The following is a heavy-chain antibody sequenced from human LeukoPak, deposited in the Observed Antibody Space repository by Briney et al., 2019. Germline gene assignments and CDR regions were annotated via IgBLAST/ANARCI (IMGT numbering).Heavy chain of an antibody. CDR3: AKGPFGVVIISGWFDP. J-gene: IGHJ5*02. D-gene: IGHD3-3*01. V-gene: IGHV3-9*01. CDR1: GFTFDDYA. CDR2: ISWNSGSI. Sequence: TGGSPRLSCAASGFTFDDYAMHWVRHAPGKGLEWVSGISWNSGSIGYADSVKGRFTISRDNAKNSLYLQMNSLRAEDTALYYCAKGPFGVVIISGWFDPWGQGTLVTVSS.